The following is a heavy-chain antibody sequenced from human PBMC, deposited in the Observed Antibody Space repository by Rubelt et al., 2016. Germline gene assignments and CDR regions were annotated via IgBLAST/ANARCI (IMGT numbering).Heavy chain of an antibody. J-gene: IGHJ4*02. CDR3: GPNSGDYCLNS. CDR2: ISGSGGST. V-gene: IGHV3-23*01. CDR1: GFIFSSYA. D-gene: IGHD1-26*01. Sequence: EVQLLESGGGLVQPGGSLRLSCAASGFIFSSYAMSWVRQAPGKGLEWVSAISGSGGSTYYADSVKGRFTISRDNSKNTLYLQMNSLKTEDTAVYYCGPNSGDYCLNSWGQGTLVTVSS.